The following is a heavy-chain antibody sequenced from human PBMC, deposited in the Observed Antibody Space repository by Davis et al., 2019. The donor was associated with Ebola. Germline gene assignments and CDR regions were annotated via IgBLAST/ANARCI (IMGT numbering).Heavy chain of an antibody. Sequence: SSVTVSCMASGYTFISYDISWVRQAPGQGLEWMGGIIPIFGTANYAQKFQGRVTITADESTSTAYMELSSLRSEDTAVYYCARGSDRYCTNGVCYTRYYYYGMDVWGKGTTVTVSS. CDR3: ARGSDRYCTNGVCYTRYYYYGMDV. D-gene: IGHD2-8*01. CDR2: IIPIFGTA. V-gene: IGHV1-69*13. CDR1: GYTFISYD. J-gene: IGHJ6*04.